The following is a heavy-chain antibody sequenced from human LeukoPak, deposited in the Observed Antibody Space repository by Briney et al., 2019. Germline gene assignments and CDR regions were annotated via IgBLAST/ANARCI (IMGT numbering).Heavy chain of an antibody. J-gene: IGHJ4*02. V-gene: IGHV1-46*01. CDR3: ARELAYCGGDCYYAIGY. CDR2: INPSGGST. D-gene: IGHD2-21*02. Sequence: GASVKVSCKASGYTFTSYYMHWVRQAPGQGLGWMGIINPSGGSTSYAQKFQGRVTMTRDTSTSAVYMELSSLRSEDTAVYYCARELAYCGGDCYYAIGYWGQGTLVTVSS. CDR1: GYTFTSYY.